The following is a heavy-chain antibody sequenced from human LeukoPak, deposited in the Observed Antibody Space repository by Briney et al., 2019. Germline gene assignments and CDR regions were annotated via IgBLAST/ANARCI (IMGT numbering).Heavy chain of an antibody. Sequence: GGSLRLSCAASGFTFSSYWMSWVRQAPGKGLEWVANIKQDGSEKYYVDSVKGRFTISRDNAKNSLYLQMNSLRAEDTAVYYCARDLKRQQLRIFGAFDIWGQGTMVTVSS. CDR1: GFTFSSYW. D-gene: IGHD6-13*01. V-gene: IGHV3-7*05. CDR3: ARDLKRQQLRIFGAFDI. J-gene: IGHJ3*02. CDR2: IKQDGSEK.